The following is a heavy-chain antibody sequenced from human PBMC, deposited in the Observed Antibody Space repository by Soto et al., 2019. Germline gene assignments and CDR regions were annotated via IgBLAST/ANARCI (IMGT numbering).Heavy chain of an antibody. CDR3: ARDSPLQYDIVTGYYPD. Sequence: QVQLVESGGGVVQPGRSLRLSCAASGFTFSSYGMHWVRQAPGKGLEWVAVIWYDGSNKYYADSVKGRFTISRDNPKNPLYLQMNSLRAEDTAVYYCARDSPLQYDIVTGYYPDWGQGTLVTVSS. CDR1: GFTFSSYG. V-gene: IGHV3-33*01. J-gene: IGHJ4*02. CDR2: IWYDGSNK. D-gene: IGHD3-9*01.